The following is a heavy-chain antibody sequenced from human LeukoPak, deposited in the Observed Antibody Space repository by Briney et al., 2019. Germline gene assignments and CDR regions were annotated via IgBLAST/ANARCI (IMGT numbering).Heavy chain of an antibody. D-gene: IGHD3-22*01. CDR2: INPSGGST. J-gene: IGHJ4*02. V-gene: IGHV1-46*01. CDR3: AGTYYYDSSGYYRFDY. CDR1: GYTFTSYY. Sequence: ASVKVSCKASGYTFTSYYMHWVRQAPGQGLEWMGIINPSGGSTSYAQKFQSRVTMTRDTSTSTVYMELSSLRSEDTAVYYCAGTYYYDSSGYYRFDYWGQGTLVTVSS.